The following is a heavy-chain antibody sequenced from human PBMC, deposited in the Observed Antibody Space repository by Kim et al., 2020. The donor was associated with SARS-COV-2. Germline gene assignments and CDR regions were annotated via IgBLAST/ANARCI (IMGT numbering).Heavy chain of an antibody. V-gene: IGHV1-69*01. CDR3: ARVDLYDYGYYFDY. Sequence: ARKFQGRVPITADEATSTAYMELSSLRSEDTAVYYCARVDLYDYGYYFDYWGQGTLVTVSS. D-gene: IGHD4-17*01. J-gene: IGHJ4*02.